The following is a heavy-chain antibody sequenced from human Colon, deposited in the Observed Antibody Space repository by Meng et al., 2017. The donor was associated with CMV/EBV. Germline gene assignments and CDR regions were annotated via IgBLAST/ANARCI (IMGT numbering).Heavy chain of an antibody. CDR2: INHSGNT. CDR1: RGSLSGYY. CDR3: ARALYFYGSGSLLVDNRRFYFDY. Sequence: GSLRLSCAVYRGSLSGYYWSWIRQPPGKGLEWIGEINHSGNTNYNTSVKSRVTISVDTSKNQFSLKLSSVTAADTAVYYCARALYFYGSGSLLVDNRRFYFDYWDQGTLVTVSS. V-gene: IGHV4-34*01. D-gene: IGHD3-10*01. J-gene: IGHJ4*02.